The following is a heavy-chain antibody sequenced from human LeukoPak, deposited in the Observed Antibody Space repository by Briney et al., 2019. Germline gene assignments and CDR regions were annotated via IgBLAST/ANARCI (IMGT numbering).Heavy chain of an antibody. J-gene: IGHJ3*02. CDR3: ARTRDSSSSVEAFDI. D-gene: IGHD6-6*01. CDR1: GYSISSGYY. Sequence: SETLSLTCTVSGYSISSGYYWGWIRQPPGKGLEWIGSIFYTGSTYYNPSLKSRITISVDTSKNQFSLKLSSVTAADTAVYYCARTRDSSSSVEAFDIWGQGTMVTVSS. V-gene: IGHV4-38-2*02. CDR2: IFYTGST.